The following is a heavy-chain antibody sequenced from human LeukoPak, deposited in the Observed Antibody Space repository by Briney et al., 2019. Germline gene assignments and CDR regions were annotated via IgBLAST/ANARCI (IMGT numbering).Heavy chain of an antibody. V-gene: IGHV3-23*01. Sequence: GGSLRLSCVASGFTFSSFAMTWVRQAPGKRLEWVSLISASGSPTYYADSVKGRFTISRDNSKNTLYLQMNSLRADDTAVYYCAKSYYYDKLAYYWGQGTLVTVSS. D-gene: IGHD3-22*01. J-gene: IGHJ4*02. CDR1: GFTFSSFA. CDR2: ISASGSPT. CDR3: AKSYYYDKLAYY.